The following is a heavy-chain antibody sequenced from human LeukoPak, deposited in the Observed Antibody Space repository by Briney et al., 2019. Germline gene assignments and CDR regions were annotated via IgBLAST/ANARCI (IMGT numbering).Heavy chain of an antibody. J-gene: IGHJ4*02. Sequence: PGGSLRLSCTVSGFTVSSNSMSWVRQAPGKGLEWVSFIYSGSTHYSDSVKGRFTISRDNSKNTLYLQMNSLRAEDTAVYYCARGDGFYDSSGYWVYWGQGTLVTVSS. CDR3: ARGDGFYDSSGYWVY. CDR1: GFTVSSNS. V-gene: IGHV3-53*01. D-gene: IGHD3-22*01. CDR2: IYSGST.